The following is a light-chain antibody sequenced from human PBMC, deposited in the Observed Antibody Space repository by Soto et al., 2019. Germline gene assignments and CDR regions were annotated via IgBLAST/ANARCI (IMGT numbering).Light chain of an antibody. CDR2: KAS. J-gene: IGKJ5*01. V-gene: IGKV1-5*03. CDR3: QQYNSYPIT. Sequence: EIQMTQSPSTLSASVGDRVTITCRASQSISGCLAWYQQIPGKAPKLLIYKASGLASGVPSRFSGSGSGTEFTLTISSLQPDDFATYFCQQYNSYPITVGQGTRLEIK. CDR1: QSISGC.